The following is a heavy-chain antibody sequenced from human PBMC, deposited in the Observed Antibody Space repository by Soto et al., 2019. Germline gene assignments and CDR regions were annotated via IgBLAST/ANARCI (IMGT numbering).Heavy chain of an antibody. V-gene: IGHV1-69*13. D-gene: IGHD3-3*01. CDR1: GGTFSSYA. CDR3: AREGRFGVVIKGLDV. CDR2: IIPILGTA. Sequence: SVKVSCKASGGTFSSYAISWVRQAPGQGLEWMGGIIPILGTANYAQKFQGRVTITADESTSTAYMELSSLRSEDTAVYYCAREGRFGVVIKGLDVWGQGTTVTVSS. J-gene: IGHJ6*02.